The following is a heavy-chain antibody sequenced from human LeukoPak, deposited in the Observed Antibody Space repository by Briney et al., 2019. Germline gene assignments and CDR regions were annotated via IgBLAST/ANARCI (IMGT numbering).Heavy chain of an antibody. Sequence: GGSLRLSCAGAGFTFTTYSMNWVRQAPGKGLEWVSSISSSGSYRYYADSVKGRFTISRDNAKKSLYLQMYSLRAEDTAVYYCAKCSGGSYYHSDDYWGQGTLVTVSS. J-gene: IGHJ4*02. CDR1: GFTFTTYS. D-gene: IGHD2-15*01. CDR3: AKCSGGSYYHSDDY. CDR2: ISSSGSYR. V-gene: IGHV3-21*01.